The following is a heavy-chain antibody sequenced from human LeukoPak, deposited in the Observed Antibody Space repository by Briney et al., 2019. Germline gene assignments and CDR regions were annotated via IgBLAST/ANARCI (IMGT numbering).Heavy chain of an antibody. D-gene: IGHD3-10*01. J-gene: IGHJ4*02. CDR3: ARGTKRLLWFGGLDLDY. Sequence: PGVSLRLSFAASGFTFSSYAMHWVRQAPGKGLEWVAVISYDGSNKYYSDSVKSRFTIPRHNSKNTLYLQMNSLRAEDTAVYYCARGTKRLLWFGGLDLDYWGQGTLVTVSS. CDR1: GFTFSSYA. V-gene: IGHV3-30*01. CDR2: ISYDGSNK.